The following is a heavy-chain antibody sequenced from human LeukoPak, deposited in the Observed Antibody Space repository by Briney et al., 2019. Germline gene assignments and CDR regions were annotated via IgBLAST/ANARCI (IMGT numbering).Heavy chain of an antibody. CDR1: GFTLSTFW. Sequence: PGGSLRLSCVASGFTLSTFWMTWVRQAPGKGLEWVANIKQDGSEKNYVDSVKGRFTNSRDNAKNSLYMQMNSLRVGDTAVYYCARGGIAMAGSMSLMDWGQGTLVTVSS. V-gene: IGHV3-7*03. CDR2: IKQDGSEK. D-gene: IGHD6-19*01. CDR3: ARGGIAMAGSMSLMD. J-gene: IGHJ4*02.